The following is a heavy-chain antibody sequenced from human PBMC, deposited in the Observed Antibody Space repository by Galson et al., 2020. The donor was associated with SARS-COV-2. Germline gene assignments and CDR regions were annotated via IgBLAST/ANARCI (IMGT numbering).Heavy chain of an antibody. J-gene: IGHJ5*02. V-gene: IGHV4-39*01. Sequence: SETLSLTCTASGGSISSSSYYWGWIRQPPGKGLEWIGSIYYSGSTYYNPSLKSRVTISVDTSKNQFSLKLSSVTAADTAVYYCARQPGVLRYFDWLSSVGWFDPWGQGTLVTVSS. CDR1: GGSISSSSYY. CDR2: IYYSGST. CDR3: ARQPGVLRYFDWLSSVGWFDP. D-gene: IGHD3-9*01.